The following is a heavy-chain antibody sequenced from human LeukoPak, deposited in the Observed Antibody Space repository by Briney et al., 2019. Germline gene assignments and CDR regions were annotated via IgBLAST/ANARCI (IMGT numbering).Heavy chain of an antibody. J-gene: IGHJ6*03. CDR2: ISSSGSTI. D-gene: IGHD6-6*01. CDR1: GFTFSDYY. CDR3: ARDHFANIAARAGGYYYYMDV. Sequence: GGSLRLSCAASGFTFSDYYMSWIRQAPGKGLEWVSYISSSGSTIYYADSVKGRFTISRDNAKNSLYLQMNSLRAEDTAVYYCARDHFANIAARAGGYYYYMDVWGKGTTVTVSS. V-gene: IGHV3-11*01.